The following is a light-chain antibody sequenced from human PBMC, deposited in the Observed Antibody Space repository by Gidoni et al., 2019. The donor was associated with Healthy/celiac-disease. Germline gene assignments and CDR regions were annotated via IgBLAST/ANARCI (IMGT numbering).Light chain of an antibody. Sequence: DIQMTQSPSTLSASVGDRVTITCRASQSISSWLAWYQQKPGKAPKLLIYKASSLESGVPSRFSGSGSGTKFTLTISSLQPDDFATYYCQQYNSYSWTFXQXTKVEIK. J-gene: IGKJ1*01. CDR3: QQYNSYSWT. CDR2: KAS. CDR1: QSISSW. V-gene: IGKV1-5*03.